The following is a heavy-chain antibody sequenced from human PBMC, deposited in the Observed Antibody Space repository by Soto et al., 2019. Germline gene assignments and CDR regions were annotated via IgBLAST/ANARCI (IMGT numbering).Heavy chain of an antibody. D-gene: IGHD2-21*02. CDR1: GFSLSTGGVG. CDR2: IYWDNDM. J-gene: IGHJ6*02. Sequence: QITLKESGPTLVKPTQTLTLTCTFSGFSLSTGGVGVGWIRQPPGKALEWLALIYWDNDMRYSPSLRRRLTFTNDTSKNQVVLTITNMDPVYTATYYCVHSRCGGDCLRSYSSHYYYGMDVWGQGTTVTVFS. CDR3: VHSRCGGDCLRSYSSHYYYGMDV. V-gene: IGHV2-5*02.